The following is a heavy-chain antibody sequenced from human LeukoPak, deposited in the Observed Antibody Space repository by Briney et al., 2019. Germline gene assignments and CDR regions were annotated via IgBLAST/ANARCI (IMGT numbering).Heavy chain of an antibody. CDR3: ARLYSSSSDFDY. CDR2: IYYSGST. Sequence: PSQTLSLTCTVSGGSISSSSYYWGWIRQPPGKGLEWIGSIYYSGSTYYNPSLKSRVTISVDTSKNQFSLKLSSVTAADTAVYYCARLYSSSSDFDYWGQGTPVTVSS. CDR1: GGSISSSSYY. D-gene: IGHD6-6*01. V-gene: IGHV4-39*01. J-gene: IGHJ4*02.